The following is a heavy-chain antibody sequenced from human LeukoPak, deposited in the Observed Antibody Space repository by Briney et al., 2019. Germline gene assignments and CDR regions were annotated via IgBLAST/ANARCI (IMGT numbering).Heavy chain of an antibody. V-gene: IGHV3-7*01. CDR2: IRQDGSLK. J-gene: IGHJ4*02. CDR1: GFSFSNSW. D-gene: IGHD2-2*01. Sequence: PGGSLRLSCAASGFSFSNSWMSWVRQAPGKGLEWVANIRQDGSLKYYVGSVKGRFTISRDNAENSLYLQMNSLRAEDTAVYYCATSSDAPGNYWGQETLVTVSS. CDR3: ATSSDAPGNY.